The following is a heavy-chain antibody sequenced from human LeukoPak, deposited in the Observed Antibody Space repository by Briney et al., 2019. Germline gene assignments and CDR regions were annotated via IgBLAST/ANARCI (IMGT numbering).Heavy chain of an antibody. J-gene: IGHJ4*02. Sequence: GSLRLSCAASGFTLSDYYMGWIRQAPGKGLEWVSYISSSGGAMYYADSVKGRFTISRDNARNSLFLQMNSLRAEDTAVYYCARAGDTSGYYFYFDYWGQGTLVTVSS. CDR3: ARAGDTSGYYFYFDY. CDR2: ISSSGGAM. CDR1: GFTLSDYY. D-gene: IGHD3-22*01. V-gene: IGHV3-11*01.